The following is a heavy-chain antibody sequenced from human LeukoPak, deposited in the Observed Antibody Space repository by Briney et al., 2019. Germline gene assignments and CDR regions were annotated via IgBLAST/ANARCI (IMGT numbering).Heavy chain of an antibody. CDR1: GGSVSSGSYY. CDR3: ARVTRFGGYYFDY. CDR2: IYYSGST. V-gene: IGHV4-61*01. D-gene: IGHD3-10*01. J-gene: IGHJ4*02. Sequence: PSQTLSLTCTVSGGSVSSGSYYWSWIRQPPGKGLEWIGYIYYSGSTNYNPSLKSRVTISVDTSKNQFSLKLSSVTAADTAVYYCARVTRFGGYYFDYWGQGTLVTVSS.